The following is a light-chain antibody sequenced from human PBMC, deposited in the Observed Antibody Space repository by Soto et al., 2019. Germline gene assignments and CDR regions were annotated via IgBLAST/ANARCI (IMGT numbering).Light chain of an antibody. CDR2: DND. J-gene: IGLJ1*01. CDR3: LTWDSSLGVAV. CDR1: SSNIGNNY. Sequence: QSVLTLPPPVSTAPGQKVTISCSGSSSNIGNNYVSWYQHLPGTAPKLLIYDNDKRPSGIPDRFSGSKSGASATLDITGLQTGDEADFYCLTWDSSLGVAVFGTGTKVTV. V-gene: IGLV1-51*01.